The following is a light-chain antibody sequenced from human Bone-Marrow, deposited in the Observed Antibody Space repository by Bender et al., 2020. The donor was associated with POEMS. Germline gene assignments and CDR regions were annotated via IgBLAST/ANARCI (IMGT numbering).Light chain of an antibody. V-gene: IGLV2-11*01. Sequence: QSALTQPRSVSGSPGQSVTISCTGTSSDVGRFNYVSWYQKTPGNAPRLMVYDVSNRPSGVSNRFSGSKSGNTASLTISGLQAEDEADYYCCLYAGSSTLVFGGGTKLTVL. CDR1: SSDVGRFNY. CDR2: DVS. CDR3: CLYAGSSTLV. J-gene: IGLJ2*01.